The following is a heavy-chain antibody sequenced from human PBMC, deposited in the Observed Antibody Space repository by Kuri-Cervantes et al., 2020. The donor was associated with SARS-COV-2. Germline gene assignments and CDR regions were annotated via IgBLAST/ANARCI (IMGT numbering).Heavy chain of an antibody. Sequence: GGSLRLSCAASGFTFCSYAMSWVRQAPGKGLEWVSAISGSGGSTYYADSVKGRFTISRDNSKNTLYLQMNSLTTEDTAVYYCAKSNPHSDYDFDYWGQGTLVTVSS. CDR2: ISGSGGST. CDR1: GFTFCSYA. CDR3: AKSNPHSDYDFDY. J-gene: IGHJ4*02. V-gene: IGHV3-23*01. D-gene: IGHD4-17*01.